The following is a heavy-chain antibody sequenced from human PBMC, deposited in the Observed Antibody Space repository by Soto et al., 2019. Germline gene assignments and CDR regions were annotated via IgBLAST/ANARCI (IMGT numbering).Heavy chain of an antibody. CDR2: IWYDGSNK. V-gene: IGHV3-33*01. Sequence: GGSLGLSCAASGFTFSSYGMHWVRQAPGKGLEWVAVIWYDGSNKYYADSVKGRFTISRDNSKNTLYLQMNSLRAEDTAVYYCAGLDYGDYFNAFDIWGQGTMVT. CDR3: AGLDYGDYFNAFDI. J-gene: IGHJ3*02. D-gene: IGHD4-17*01. CDR1: GFTFSSYG.